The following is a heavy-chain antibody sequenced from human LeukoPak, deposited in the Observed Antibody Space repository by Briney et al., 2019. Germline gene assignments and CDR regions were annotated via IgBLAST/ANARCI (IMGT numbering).Heavy chain of an antibody. CDR2: IYTGGST. D-gene: IGHD2-15*01. CDR3: ARGRGGWSFDAFDI. Sequence: ACGLSVGKNYMLELGQAPGKELEGVASIYTGGSTYYADCVKGRFTISRDNSKNTLYLQMNSLRAEDTAVYYCARGRGGWSFDAFDIWGQ. CDR1: GLSVGKNY. V-gene: IGHV3-53*01. J-gene: IGHJ3*02.